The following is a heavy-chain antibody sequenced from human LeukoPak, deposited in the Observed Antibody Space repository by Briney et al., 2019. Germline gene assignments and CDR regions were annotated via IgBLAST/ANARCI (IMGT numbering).Heavy chain of an antibody. CDR1: GFTFSSNA. CDR2: INGGGSTI. CDR3: AKPSAARWELLRFDF. D-gene: IGHD1-26*01. J-gene: IGHJ4*02. V-gene: IGHV3-23*01. Sequence: GGSLRLSCAASGFTFSSNAMTWVRQAPGRGREWGSSINGGGSTIYYADSVKGRFTSCRDNSKNTLFLQMNSLRAEDTAISYCAKPSAARWELLRFDFWGQGALVTVSS.